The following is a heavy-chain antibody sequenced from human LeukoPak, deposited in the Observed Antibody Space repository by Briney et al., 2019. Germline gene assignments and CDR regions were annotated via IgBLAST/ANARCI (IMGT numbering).Heavy chain of an antibody. CDR2: ISYDGSNK. CDR1: GFTFSSYG. V-gene: IGHV3-30*18. D-gene: IGHD5-12*01. J-gene: IGHJ6*03. CDR3: AKGGGYEAQYYYYYLDV. Sequence: GGSLRLSCAASGFTFSSYGMHWVRQAPGKGLEWVAVISYDGSNKYYAGSVKGRFTISRDNSKNTLYLQMNSLRAEDTAVYYCAKGGGYEAQYYYYYLDVWGKGTTVTISS.